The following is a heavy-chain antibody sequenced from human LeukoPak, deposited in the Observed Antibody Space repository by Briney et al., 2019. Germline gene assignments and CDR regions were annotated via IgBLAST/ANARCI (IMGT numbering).Heavy chain of an antibody. Sequence: GAPVKVSCKASGYTFTGYYMHWVRQAPGQGLEWMGWINPNSGGTNFAQKFQGRVTMTRDTSISTAYMELSSLRSDDTAVYYCAPTKSVQSYYYYGMDVWGQGTTVTVSS. V-gene: IGHV1-2*02. CDR1: GYTFTGYY. J-gene: IGHJ6*02. CDR2: INPNSGGT. CDR3: APTKSVQSYYYYGMDV. D-gene: IGHD5-24*01.